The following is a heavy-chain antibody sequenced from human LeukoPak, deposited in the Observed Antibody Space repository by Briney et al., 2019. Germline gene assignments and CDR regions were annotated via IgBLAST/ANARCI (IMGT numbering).Heavy chain of an antibody. CDR1: GFTFSSYA. CDR2: ISYDGSNK. CDR3: ARGQVLRFLEWLYYFDY. J-gene: IGHJ4*02. D-gene: IGHD3-3*01. V-gene: IGHV3-30-3*01. Sequence: GGSLRLYCAASGFTFSSYAMHWVRQAPGKGLEWVAVISYDGSNKYYADSVKGRFTISRDNSKNTLYLQMNSLRAEDTAVYYCARGQVLRFLEWLYYFDYWGQGTLVTVSS.